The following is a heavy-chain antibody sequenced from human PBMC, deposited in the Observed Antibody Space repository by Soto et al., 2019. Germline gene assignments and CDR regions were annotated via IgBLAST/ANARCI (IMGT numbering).Heavy chain of an antibody. J-gene: IGHJ6*02. V-gene: IGHV5-51*01. CDR3: ARSGRGAYSSGWYSPSGYYNYGIDV. CDR2: IYPVDSDT. D-gene: IGHD6-19*01. Sequence: PGESLKISCKASGYSFTTYWIGWVRQMPGKGLEWMGIIYPVDSDTKYSPSLQGQVSISADTSISTAYLQWTSLKASDTAMYYCARSGRGAYSSGWYSPSGYYNYGIDVWGQGTKVTVSS. CDR1: GYSFTTYW.